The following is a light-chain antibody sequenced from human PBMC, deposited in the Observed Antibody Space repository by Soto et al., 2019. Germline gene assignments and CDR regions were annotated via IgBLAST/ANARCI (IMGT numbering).Light chain of an antibody. V-gene: IGKV1-17*01. CDR1: QGTRHD. J-gene: IGKJ5*01. CDR3: QQYNSYSIT. Sequence: IEMTQSPSSLSVSVGDRVTITCRASQGTRHDLGWYQQKPGKAPELLIYAASSLQSGVPSRYSGSGSGTDFTLTISSLQPEDFATYYCQQYNSYSITFGQWTRLE. CDR2: AAS.